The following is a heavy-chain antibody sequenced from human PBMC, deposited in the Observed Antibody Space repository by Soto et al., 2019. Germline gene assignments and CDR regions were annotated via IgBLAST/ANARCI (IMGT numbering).Heavy chain of an antibody. CDR1: GFTFSDYA. D-gene: IGHD6-19*01. CDR3: ARGGRQWLVTSDFNY. CDR2: VSHDGRNT. Sequence: VQLVESGGGVVQPGRSLRLSCAASGFTFSDYAMHWVRQAPGKGLEWVAVVSHDGRNTHYADSVKGRFTISRDSSKNTVSLEMTSLRAEDMAVYYCARGGRQWLVTSDFNYWGQGALVTVSS. V-gene: IGHV3-30*03. J-gene: IGHJ4*02.